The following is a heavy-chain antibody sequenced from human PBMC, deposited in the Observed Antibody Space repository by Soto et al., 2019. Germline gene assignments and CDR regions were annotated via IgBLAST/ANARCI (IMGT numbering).Heavy chain of an antibody. Sequence: SATQSLTCPVADGYLGSYCGSWIRTPPRKGLDWIGYVFYTGRANYNASLKSRVSISLDTSNYQFSLKLSSVTAADTAVYYCARDGDGRMTTNPYYYNGMDVWGPGTTVTVSS. CDR3: ARDGDGRMTTNPYYYNGMDV. V-gene: IGHV4-59*01. D-gene: IGHD4-4*01. J-gene: IGHJ6*02. CDR2: VFYTGRA. CDR1: DGYLGSYC.